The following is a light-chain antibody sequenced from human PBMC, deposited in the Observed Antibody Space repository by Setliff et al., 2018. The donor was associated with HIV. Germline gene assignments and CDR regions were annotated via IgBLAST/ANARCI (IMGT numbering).Light chain of an antibody. Sequence: QSVLTQPASVSGSPGQSITISCTATSSDVGDFDSVAWYQQHPGRAPQLMLYEVNNRPSGASNRFSGSKSGNTASLTISGLQADDEADYYCSSYTTTSTLRVFGAGTKVTV. CDR3: SSYTTTSTLRV. J-gene: IGLJ1*01. CDR1: SSDVGDFDS. V-gene: IGLV2-14*01. CDR2: EVN.